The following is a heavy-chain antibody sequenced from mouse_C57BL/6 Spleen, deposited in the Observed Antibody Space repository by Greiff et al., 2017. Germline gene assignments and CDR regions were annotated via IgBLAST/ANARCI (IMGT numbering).Heavy chain of an antibody. V-gene: IGHV3-8*01. D-gene: IGHD2-3*01. CDR3: ARLFRYDGYSSAMDY. J-gene: IGHJ4*01. CDR2: ISYSGST. Sequence: EVKLEESGPGLAKPSQTLSLTCSVTGYSITSDYWNWIRKFPGNKLEYMGYISYSGSTYYNPSLKSRISITRDTSKNQYYLQLNSVTTEDTATYYCARLFRYDGYSSAMDYWGQGTSVTVSS. CDR1: GYSITSDY.